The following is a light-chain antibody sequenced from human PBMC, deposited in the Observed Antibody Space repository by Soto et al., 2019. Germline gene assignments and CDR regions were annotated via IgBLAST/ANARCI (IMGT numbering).Light chain of an antibody. Sequence: SYELTQPPSVSVSPGQTARITCSGDALPNQYAYWYQQKPGQAPILVMYKDSERPSGIPERFSGSSSGTTVTLTISGVQAEDEADYYCQSADSSGTYVVFGGGTKLTVL. J-gene: IGLJ2*01. V-gene: IGLV3-25*02. CDR3: QSADSSGTYVV. CDR1: ALPNQY. CDR2: KDS.